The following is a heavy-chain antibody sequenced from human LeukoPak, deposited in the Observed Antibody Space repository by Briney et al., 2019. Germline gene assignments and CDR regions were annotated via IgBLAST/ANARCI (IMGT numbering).Heavy chain of an antibody. V-gene: IGHV4-39*01. J-gene: IGHJ4*02. D-gene: IGHD6-19*01. CDR2: IYYSGNT. CDR1: GGSISSSSYY. CDR3: ARTGSGYLQWLVLNY. Sequence: SETLSLTCTVSGGSISSSSYYWGWIRQPPGKGLEWIGSIYYSGNTYYNPSLKSRVTISVDTSKNQFSLNLSSVTAADTAVYYCARTGSGYLQWLVLNYWGQGTLVTVSS.